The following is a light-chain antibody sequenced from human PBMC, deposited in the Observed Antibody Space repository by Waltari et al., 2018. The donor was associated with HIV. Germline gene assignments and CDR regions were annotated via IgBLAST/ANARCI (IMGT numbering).Light chain of an antibody. Sequence: SSELPQDPAVSVALGQTVRTPCQGVSLRSNYAGRYQQKPGQAPVLVIYGKNNRPSGIPDRFSGSSSGNTASLTITGAQAEDEADYYCNSRDSSGNHLVFGGGTKLTVL. J-gene: IGLJ2*01. CDR3: NSRDSSGNHLV. CDR2: GKN. V-gene: IGLV3-19*01. CDR1: SLRSNY.